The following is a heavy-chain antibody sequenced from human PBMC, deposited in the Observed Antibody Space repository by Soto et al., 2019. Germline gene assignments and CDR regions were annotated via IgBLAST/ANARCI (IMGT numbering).Heavy chain of an antibody. V-gene: IGHV3-15*01. CDR1: GFTFSNAW. CDR2: IKSKTDGGTT. J-gene: IGHJ3*02. CDR3: TTKDPYDYVWGSYRYAAFDI. Sequence: EVQLVESGGGLVKPGGSLRLSCAASGFTFSNAWMSWVRQAPGKGLEWVGRIKSKTDGGTTDYAAPVKGRFTISRDDSKNTLYLQMNSLKPEDTAVYYCTTKDPYDYVWGSYRYAAFDIWGQGTMVTVSS. D-gene: IGHD3-16*02.